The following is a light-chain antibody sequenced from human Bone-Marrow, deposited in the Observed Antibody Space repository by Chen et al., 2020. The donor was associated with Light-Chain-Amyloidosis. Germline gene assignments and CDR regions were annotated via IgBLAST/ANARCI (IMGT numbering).Light chain of an antibody. CDR1: DLPTKY. J-gene: IGLJ2*01. CDR3: QSADSSGTYEVI. V-gene: IGLV3-25*03. Sequence: SYELTQPPSVSVSPGQTARITCSGDDLPTKYAYWYQQKPGQAPVLVINRDTERPSGISERFSGSSSGTTATLTIRGVQAEDEADYHCQSADSSGTYEVIFGGGTKLTVL. CDR2: RDT.